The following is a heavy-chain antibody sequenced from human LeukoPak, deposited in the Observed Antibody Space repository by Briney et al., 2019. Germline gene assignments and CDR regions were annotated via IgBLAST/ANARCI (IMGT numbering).Heavy chain of an antibody. CDR2: MNPSGST. Sequence: SETLSLTCAVYGGSFSGYYWTWIRQTPEKGLEWIGEMNPSGSTSYNPSLKSRVTISVDTSKNQFSLKLSSVTAADTAVYYCARENVAVAGRGNDFWGQGTLVTVSS. V-gene: IGHV4-34*01. CDR1: GGSFSGYY. J-gene: IGHJ4*02. CDR3: ARENVAVAGRGNDF. D-gene: IGHD6-19*01.